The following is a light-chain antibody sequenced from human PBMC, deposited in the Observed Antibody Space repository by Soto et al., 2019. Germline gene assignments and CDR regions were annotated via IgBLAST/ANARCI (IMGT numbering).Light chain of an antibody. V-gene: IGKV3-20*01. CDR1: QSVDNNY. Sequence: EIVMTQSPATLSLSPGEEATLSCRASQSVDNNYLAWYQQKPGQTPRLIIYGASGRADGIPHRFSGSGFGTDFTLTISKVEPEDFAVYYCQQYGTPRSVTFGQGTRLEIK. CDR3: QQYGTPRSVT. J-gene: IGKJ5*01. CDR2: GAS.